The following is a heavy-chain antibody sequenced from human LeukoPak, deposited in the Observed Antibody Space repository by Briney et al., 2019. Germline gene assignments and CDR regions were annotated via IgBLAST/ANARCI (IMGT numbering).Heavy chain of an antibody. J-gene: IGHJ4*02. Sequence: PGGSLRLSCAASGFTFSSYSMNWVRQAPGKGLEWVSSISSSSSYIYYADSVKGRFTISRDNAKNSLYLQMNSLRDEDTAVYYCARAADSGYDFKLYYWGQGTLVTVSS. CDR2: ISSSSSYI. CDR3: ARAADSGYDFKLYY. D-gene: IGHD5-12*01. V-gene: IGHV3-21*01. CDR1: GFTFSSYS.